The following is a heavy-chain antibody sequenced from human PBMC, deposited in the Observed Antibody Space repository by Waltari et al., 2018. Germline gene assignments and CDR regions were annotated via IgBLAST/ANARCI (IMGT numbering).Heavy chain of an antibody. V-gene: IGHV3-7*01. Sequence: EVQLVESGGGLVQPGGSLSLPCEVSGLPFSRYWLSWVRQAQGKGVEGVSNIEQHGSEKYYVDSVKGRFTISRDNAKNSLYLQMNSLRAEDTAVYYCASRGEYFQHWGQGTLVTVSS. CDR3: ASRGEYFQH. CDR1: GLPFSRYW. CDR2: IEQHGSEK. J-gene: IGHJ1*01.